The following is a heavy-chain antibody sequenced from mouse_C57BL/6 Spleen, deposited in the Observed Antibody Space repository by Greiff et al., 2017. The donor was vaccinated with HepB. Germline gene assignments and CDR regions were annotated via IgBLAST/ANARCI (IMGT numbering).Heavy chain of an antibody. V-gene: IGHV1-15*01. Sequence: QVQLQQSGAELVRPGASVTLSCKASGYTFTDYEMHWVKQTPVHGLEWIGAIDPETGGTAYNQKFKGKAILTADKSSSTAYMELRSLTSEDSAVYYCTRAGDYDEGAWFAYWGQGTLVTVSA. CDR1: GYTFTDYE. D-gene: IGHD2-4*01. J-gene: IGHJ3*01. CDR2: IDPETGGT. CDR3: TRAGDYDEGAWFAY.